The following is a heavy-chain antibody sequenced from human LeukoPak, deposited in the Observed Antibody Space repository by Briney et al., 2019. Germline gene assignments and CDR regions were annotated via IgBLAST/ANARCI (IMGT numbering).Heavy chain of an antibody. V-gene: IGHV3-66*01. CDR3: ASGMVRVRFDY. J-gene: IGHJ4*02. CDR2: IYSGGST. D-gene: IGHD3-10*01. Sequence: GGSLRLSCAASGFTVSSNYMSWVRQAPGKGLEWVSVIYSGGSTYYADSVKGRFTTSRDNSKNTLYLQMNSLRAEDTAVYYCASGMVRVRFDYWGQGTLVTVSS. CDR1: GFTVSSNY.